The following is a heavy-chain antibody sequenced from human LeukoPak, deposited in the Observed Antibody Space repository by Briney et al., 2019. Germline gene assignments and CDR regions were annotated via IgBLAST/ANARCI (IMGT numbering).Heavy chain of an antibody. J-gene: IGHJ5*02. Sequence: RSGGSLRLSCAASGFTFDDYGMSWVRQAPGKGLEWVSGINWNGGSTGYADSVKGRFTISRDNAKNSLYLQMNSLRAEDTALYYCARDLYYYDNSGFSAWGQGTLVTVSS. CDR3: ARDLYYYDNSGFSA. CDR1: GFTFDDYG. CDR2: INWNGGST. V-gene: IGHV3-20*04. D-gene: IGHD3-22*01.